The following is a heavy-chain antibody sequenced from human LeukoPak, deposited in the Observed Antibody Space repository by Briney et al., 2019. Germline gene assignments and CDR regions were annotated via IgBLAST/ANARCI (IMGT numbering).Heavy chain of an antibody. J-gene: IGHJ4*02. CDR1: GFTFSSYW. CDR2: IKQDGSEK. CDR3: ARSLRFLEWLLYGDFDY. V-gene: IGHV3-7*01. D-gene: IGHD3-3*01. Sequence: PGGSLRLSCAASGFTFSSYWMSWVRQAPGKGLEWVANIKQDGSEKYYVDSVKGRFTISRDNAKNSLYLQMNSLRAEDTAVYYCARSLRFLEWLLYGDFDYWGQGTLVTVSS.